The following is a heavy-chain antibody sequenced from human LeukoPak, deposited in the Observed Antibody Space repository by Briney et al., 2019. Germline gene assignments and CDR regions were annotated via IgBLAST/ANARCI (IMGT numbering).Heavy chain of an antibody. CDR1: GFTFSSYA. CDR2: ISSSGDST. J-gene: IGHJ6*02. V-gene: IGHV3-23*01. CDR3: ARDSSGYYYGYYGMDV. D-gene: IGHD3-22*01. Sequence: QPGGSRRLSCVASGFTFSSYALTWVRQAPGKGLEWVSAISSSGDSTYYADSVKGRFTISRDNSKNTLYLQMNSLRAEDTAVYYCARDSSGYYYGYYGMDVWGQGTTVTVSS.